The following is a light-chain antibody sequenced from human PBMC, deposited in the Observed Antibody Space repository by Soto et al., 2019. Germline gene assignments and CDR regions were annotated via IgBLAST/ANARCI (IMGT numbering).Light chain of an antibody. CDR2: KAS. J-gene: IGKJ1*01. V-gene: IGKV1-5*03. Sequence: DIQMTQSPSTLSGSVGDGVTITCRASQTISSWLAWYQQKPGKAPKLLIYKASTLKSGVPSRFSGSGSGTEFTLTISSLQPDDFATYYCQHYNSYSEAFGKGTKVDIK. CDR3: QHYNSYSEA. CDR1: QTISSW.